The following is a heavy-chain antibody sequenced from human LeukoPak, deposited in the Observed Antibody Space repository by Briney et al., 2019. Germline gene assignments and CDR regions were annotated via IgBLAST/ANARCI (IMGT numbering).Heavy chain of an antibody. CDR2: ISYDGSNK. CDR3: ARGPSGTWFGELLGWFDP. J-gene: IGHJ5*02. CDR1: GFPFSDCA. Sequence: PGRSLRLSCAASGFPFSDCAVHWVRQAPGKGLEWVALISYDGSNKYYADSVKGRFTISRDNAKNSLYLQMNSLRAEDTAVYYCARGPSGTWFGELLGWFDPWGQGTLVTVSS. V-gene: IGHV3-30-3*01. D-gene: IGHD3-10*01.